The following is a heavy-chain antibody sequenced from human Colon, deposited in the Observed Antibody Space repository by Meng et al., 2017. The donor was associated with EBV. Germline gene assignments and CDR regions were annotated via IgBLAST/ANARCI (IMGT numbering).Heavy chain of an antibody. V-gene: IGHV4-4*02. CDR2: LSHPGRT. J-gene: IGHJ4*02. D-gene: IGHD2-21*02. CDR3: ARVGAYCGGDCYHPR. CDR1: VRSLRPSPF. Sequence: PSRPLPLTSAFSVRSLRPSPFSSLLPHPPWQRLASIGALSHPGRTHYNPSLKSRVTISVDESKNQFSLRLSSVTAADTAVYYCARVGAYCGGDCYHPRWGQGTLVTVSS.